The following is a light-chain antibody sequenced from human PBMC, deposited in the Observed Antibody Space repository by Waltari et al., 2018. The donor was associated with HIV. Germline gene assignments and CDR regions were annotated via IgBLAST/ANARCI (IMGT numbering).Light chain of an antibody. CDR3: ATWDSSLNGVL. V-gene: IGLV1-51*01. CDR1: SSNIGKNF. Sequence: QSVLTQPPSVSATPGQKVTISCSRSSSNIGKNFVYSSQRIPGTRPKLLIYNNNERPSGIPARFSGSKSGTSATLGITGLQTGDEADYYCATWDSSLNGVLFGGGTKLTAL. J-gene: IGLJ2*01. CDR2: NNN.